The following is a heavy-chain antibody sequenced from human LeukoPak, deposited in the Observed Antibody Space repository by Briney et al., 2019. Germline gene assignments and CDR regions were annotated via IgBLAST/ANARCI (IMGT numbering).Heavy chain of an antibody. D-gene: IGHD6-13*01. CDR1: GFTFSSYA. V-gene: IGHV3-23*01. CDR2: ISGSGGST. Sequence: GGSLRLSCAASGFTFSSYAMSWVRQAPGKGLEWVSAISGSGGSTYYADSVKGRFTISRDNSKNTLYLQMNSLRAEDTAVYYCAKDQGGIAAAAPFDYWGQGTLVTVFS. CDR3: AKDQGGIAAAAPFDY. J-gene: IGHJ4*02.